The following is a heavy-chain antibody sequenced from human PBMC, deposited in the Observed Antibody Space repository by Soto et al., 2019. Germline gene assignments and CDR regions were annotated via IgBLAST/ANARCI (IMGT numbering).Heavy chain of an antibody. CDR1: GFTFSSYS. D-gene: IGHD3-10*01. V-gene: IGHV3-21*01. CDR3: ARGEGSGSLYYYYYGMDV. J-gene: IGHJ6*02. Sequence: KPVGSLRLSCAASGFTFSSYSMNWVRQAPGKGLEWVSSISSSSSYIYYADSVKGRFTISRDNAKNSLYLQMNSLRAEDTAVYYCARGEGSGSLYYYYYGMDVWGQGTTVTVS. CDR2: ISSSSSYI.